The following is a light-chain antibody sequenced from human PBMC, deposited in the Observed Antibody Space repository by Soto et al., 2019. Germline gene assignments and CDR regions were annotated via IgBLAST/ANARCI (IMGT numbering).Light chain of an antibody. CDR3: QQRSNWPLT. J-gene: IGKJ5*01. V-gene: IGKV3-11*01. Sequence: EVVLTQSPATLSLYPGERATLSCRASQSVSSYLAWYQQKPGQAPRLLIYDASNRATGIPARFSGSGSGTDFILTISSLEPEDFALYYCQQRSNWPLTFGQGTRLEIK. CDR1: QSVSSY. CDR2: DAS.